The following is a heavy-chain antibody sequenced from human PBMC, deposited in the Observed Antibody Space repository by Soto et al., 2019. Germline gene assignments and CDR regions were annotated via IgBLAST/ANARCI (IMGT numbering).Heavy chain of an antibody. Sequence: PGGSLRLSCAASGFTFSSDWMTWVRQAPGKGLEWVSAISGSGGSTYYADSVKGRFTISRDNSKNTLYLQMNSLRAEDTAVYYCAKDRAITMVRGEDYWGQGTLVTVSS. CDR3: AKDRAITMVRGEDY. D-gene: IGHD3-10*01. V-gene: IGHV3-23*01. J-gene: IGHJ4*02. CDR2: ISGSGGST. CDR1: GFTFSSDW.